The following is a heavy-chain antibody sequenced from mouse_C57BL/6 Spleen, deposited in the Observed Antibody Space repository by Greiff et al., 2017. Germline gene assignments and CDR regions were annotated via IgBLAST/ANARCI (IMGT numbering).Heavy chain of an antibody. J-gene: IGHJ2*01. CDR3: AKNRIYSNYDFDY. CDR2: IWRGGST. CDR1: GFSLTSYG. Sequence: QVHVKQSGPGLVQPSQSLSITCTVSGFSLTSYGVHWVRQSPGKGLEWLGVIWRGGSTDYNAAFMSRLSITKDNSKSQVFFKMNSLQADDTAIYYCAKNRIYSNYDFDYWGQGTTLTVSS. D-gene: IGHD2-5*01. V-gene: IGHV2-5*01.